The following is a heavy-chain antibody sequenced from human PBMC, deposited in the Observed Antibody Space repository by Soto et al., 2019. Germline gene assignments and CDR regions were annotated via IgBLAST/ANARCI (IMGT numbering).Heavy chain of an antibody. CDR1: GFTFSSYA. Sequence: PGGSLRLSCAASGFTFSSYAVTWVRRAPGKGLEWVSTISGSGASTYYADSVKGRFTISRDNSKNTLYLQMNSLRAEDTAVYHCAKAHCSRATCSSSDGFDIWGQGTMVTVSS. V-gene: IGHV3-23*01. J-gene: IGHJ3*02. CDR3: AKAHCSRATCSSSDGFDI. D-gene: IGHD2-15*01. CDR2: ISGSGAST.